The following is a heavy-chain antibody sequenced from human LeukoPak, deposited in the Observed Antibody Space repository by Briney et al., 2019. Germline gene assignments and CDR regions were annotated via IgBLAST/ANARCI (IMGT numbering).Heavy chain of an antibody. Sequence: SGPTLVNPTQALALTCTFSGFSLTTTGVGVGWIRQSPGKALEWLALTYWDDDKRYSPSLKNRLTIIKDTSRNQVVLTMTNVDPVDTATYYCAHRRGGYNWNHGDFDYWGQGTLVTVSS. CDR2: TYWDDDK. J-gene: IGHJ4*02. CDR1: GFSLTTTGVG. CDR3: AHRRGGYNWNHGDFDY. D-gene: IGHD1-20*01. V-gene: IGHV2-5*02.